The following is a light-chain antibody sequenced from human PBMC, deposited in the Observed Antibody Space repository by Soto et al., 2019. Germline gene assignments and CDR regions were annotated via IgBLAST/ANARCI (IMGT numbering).Light chain of an antibody. CDR1: SSNIGAGYD. V-gene: IGLV1-40*01. J-gene: IGLJ1*01. CDR2: GNS. CDR3: QSYDSSLSGYX. Sequence: QSALTQPPSVSGAPGQRVTISCTGSSSNIGAGYDVHWYQQLPGTAPKLLIYGNSNRPSGVPDRFSGSKSGTSASLAITGLQAEDEADYYCQSYDSSLSGYXFGTGXKLXVL.